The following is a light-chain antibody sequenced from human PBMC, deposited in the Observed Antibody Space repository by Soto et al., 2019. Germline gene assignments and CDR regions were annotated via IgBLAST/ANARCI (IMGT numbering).Light chain of an antibody. V-gene: IGLV1-40*01. CDR3: QSYASSLSGVV. J-gene: IGLJ2*01. Sequence: QSVLTQPPSGSGAPGQRVTISCTGSSSNIGAGYEVHWYQQLPGTAPKLLIYGNSNRPSGVPDRFSGSKSGTSASLAITGLQAEEEADYYCQSYASSLSGVVFGGGTKLTVL. CDR1: SSNIGAGYE. CDR2: GNS.